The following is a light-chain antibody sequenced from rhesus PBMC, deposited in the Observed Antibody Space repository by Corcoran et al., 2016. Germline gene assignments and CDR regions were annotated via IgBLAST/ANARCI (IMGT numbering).Light chain of an antibody. J-gene: IGKJ1*01. CDR2: GVS. Sequence: DIVMTQTPLSLPVTPGEPASISCRSSQSLLDSEDGNTYLDWYLQKPGQSPQLLIYGVSNRASGVPDRFSGSGSDTDFTLKISRVEAEDVGVYYCMQGIEFPPTFGQGTKVEIK. V-gene: IGKV2-104*02. CDR1: QSLLDSEDGNTY. CDR3: MQGIEFPPT.